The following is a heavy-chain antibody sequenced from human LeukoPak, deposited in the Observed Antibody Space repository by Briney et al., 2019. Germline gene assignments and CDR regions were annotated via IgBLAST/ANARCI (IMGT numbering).Heavy chain of an antibody. V-gene: IGHV4-39*01. CDR2: IYSGGTT. CDR1: GGSISSDSYY. CDR3: ARHSRNCSGGYCYLYY. J-gene: IGHJ4*02. D-gene: IGHD2-15*01. Sequence: SETLSLTCAVSGGSISSDSYYWGWIRQPPGKGLEWIGSIYSGGTTYYNPSLKSRVTISVDTSKNQFSLKLTSVTAADAAAYYCARHSRNCSGGYCYLYYWGQGTPVTVSS.